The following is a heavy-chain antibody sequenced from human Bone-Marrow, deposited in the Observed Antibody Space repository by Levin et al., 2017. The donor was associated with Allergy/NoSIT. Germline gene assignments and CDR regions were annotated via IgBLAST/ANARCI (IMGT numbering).Heavy chain of an antibody. J-gene: IGHJ4*02. CDR1: GDSVSNSY. CDR3: ARGPAEKATDY. CDR2: IYNSGIT. Sequence: PSETLSLTCTVSGDSVSNSYWSWIRQAPGKGLEWIGYIYNSGITNYNPSLKSRVTISADTSKNQFSLKVNSVTAADTALYFCARGPAEKATDYWGQGTLVTVSS. V-gene: IGHV4-59*02.